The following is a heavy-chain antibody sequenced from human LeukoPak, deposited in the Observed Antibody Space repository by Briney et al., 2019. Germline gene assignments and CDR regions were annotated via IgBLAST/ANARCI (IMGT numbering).Heavy chain of an antibody. J-gene: IGHJ3*02. CDR2: INPNSGGT. V-gene: IGHV1-2*02. CDR1: GYTFTGYY. Sequence: GASVKVSCKASGYTFTGYYMHWVRQAPGQGLEWMGWINPNSGGTNYAQKFQGRVTMTRDTSISTAYMELSRLRSDDTAVYYCASSPIVVVPAALGAFDIWGQGAMVTVSS. D-gene: IGHD2-2*01. CDR3: ASSPIVVVPAALGAFDI.